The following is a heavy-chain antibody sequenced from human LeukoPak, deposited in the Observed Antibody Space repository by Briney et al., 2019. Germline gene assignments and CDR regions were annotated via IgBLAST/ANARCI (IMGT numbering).Heavy chain of an antibody. CDR3: ARVGGHSSSWYEIDY. D-gene: IGHD6-13*01. Sequence: GASVKVSCKASEYTFTSYYMHWVRQAPGQGLEWMAKINPSGGSTSYAQKFQGRVTMTRDMSTSTVYMELSSLRSEDTAVYYCARVGGHSSSWYEIDYWGQGTLVTVSS. CDR1: EYTFTSYY. V-gene: IGHV1-46*01. CDR2: INPSGGST. J-gene: IGHJ4*02.